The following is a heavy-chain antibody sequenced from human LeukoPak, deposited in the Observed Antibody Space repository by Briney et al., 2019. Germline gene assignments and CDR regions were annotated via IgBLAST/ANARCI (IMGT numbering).Heavy chain of an antibody. J-gene: IGHJ3*02. CDR3: ARGGRYYYDSSGESNFDI. D-gene: IGHD3-22*01. Sequence: ASVKVSCKASGYTFTGYYMHWVRQAPGQGLEWMGWINPNSGGTNYAQKFQGRVTMTRDTSISTAYMELSRLRSDDTAVYYCARGGRYYYDSSGESNFDIWGQGTMVTVSS. CDR2: INPNSGGT. CDR1: GYTFTGYY. V-gene: IGHV1-2*02.